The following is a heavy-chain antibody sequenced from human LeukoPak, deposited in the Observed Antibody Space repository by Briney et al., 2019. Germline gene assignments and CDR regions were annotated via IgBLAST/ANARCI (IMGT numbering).Heavy chain of an antibody. CDR2: ISSSSTI. D-gene: IGHD2-2*01. V-gene: IGHV3-69-1*01. CDR3: ARAADIVVVPAAMQWYFQH. Sequence: GGSLRLSCAASGFTFSDYYMNWVRQAPGKGLEWVSSISSSSTIYYADSVKGRFTISRDNAKNSLYLQMNSLRAEDTAVYYCARAADIVVVPAAMQWYFQHWGQGNLVTVSS. J-gene: IGHJ1*01. CDR1: GFTFSDYY.